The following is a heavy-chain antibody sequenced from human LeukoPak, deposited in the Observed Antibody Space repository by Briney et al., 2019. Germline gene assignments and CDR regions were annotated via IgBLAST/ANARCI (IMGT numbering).Heavy chain of an antibody. D-gene: IGHD6-6*01. CDR3: ARSNPFSNSLYFDS. Sequence: SETLSLTCTVSGGSISSYYCSWIRLAAGKGLEWIGRIYTTGTTSYNPSLKSRVSMSVDTSKSQFSLELSSVTAADTAVYYCARSNPFSNSLYFDSWGQGTLVTVSS. J-gene: IGHJ4*02. CDR2: IYTTGTT. CDR1: GGSISSYY. V-gene: IGHV4-4*07.